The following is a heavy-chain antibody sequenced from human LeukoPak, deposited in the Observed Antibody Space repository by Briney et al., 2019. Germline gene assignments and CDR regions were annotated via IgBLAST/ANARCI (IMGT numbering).Heavy chain of an antibody. Sequence: SVKVSCKASGGTFSSYTISWVRQAPGQGLEWMGRIIPILGIANYAQKFQGRVTITADKSTSTAYMELSSLRSEDTAVYYCARDEGIAAAGSIDYWGQGALVTVSS. CDR2: IIPILGIA. V-gene: IGHV1-69*04. D-gene: IGHD6-13*01. CDR3: ARDEGIAAAGSIDY. CDR1: GGTFSSYT. J-gene: IGHJ4*02.